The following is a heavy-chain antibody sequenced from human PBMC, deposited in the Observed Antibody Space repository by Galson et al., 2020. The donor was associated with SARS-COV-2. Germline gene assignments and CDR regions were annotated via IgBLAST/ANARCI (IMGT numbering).Heavy chain of an antibody. CDR1: GFIFSDYD. Sequence: GGSLRLSCAASGFIFSDYDMAWVRQAPGKGLEWVSYISGGSSHIYYADSVKGRFTVSRDNAKKSLYLQMNSLRADDTAVYYCARDPYQVPMDFWGQGTLVTVSS. CDR3: ARDPYQVPMDF. V-gene: IGHV3-48*01. J-gene: IGHJ4*02. CDR2: ISGGSSHI. D-gene: IGHD2-2*01.